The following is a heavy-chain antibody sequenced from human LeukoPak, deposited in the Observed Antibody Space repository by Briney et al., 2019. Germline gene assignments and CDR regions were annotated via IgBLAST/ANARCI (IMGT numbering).Heavy chain of an antibody. V-gene: IGHV4-38-2*02. Sequence: SETLSLTCTVSGYSISSGYYWGWIRQPPGKGLEWIGRIYHSGSTYYNPSLKSRVTISVDTSKNQFSLKLSSVTAADTAAYYCARRRYYDFWSGYANCFDYWGQGTLVTVCS. CDR2: IYHSGST. D-gene: IGHD3-3*01. CDR1: GYSISSGYY. J-gene: IGHJ4*02. CDR3: ARRRYYDFWSGYANCFDY.